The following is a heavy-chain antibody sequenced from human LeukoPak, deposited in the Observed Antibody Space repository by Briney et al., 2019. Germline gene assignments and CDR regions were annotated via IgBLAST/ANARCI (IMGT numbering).Heavy chain of an antibody. Sequence: SETLSLTCTVSGGSISSSSYYWGWIRQPPGKGLEWIVSIYYSGSTYYNPSRKSRVTISVDTSKNQFALKLSSVTAADTAVYYCARDRSVGVLPAPPFDFWGQGTLVTVSS. D-gene: IGHD6-6*01. CDR1: GGSISSSSYY. CDR2: IYYSGST. J-gene: IGHJ4*02. V-gene: IGHV4-39*06. CDR3: ARDRSVGVLPAPPFDF.